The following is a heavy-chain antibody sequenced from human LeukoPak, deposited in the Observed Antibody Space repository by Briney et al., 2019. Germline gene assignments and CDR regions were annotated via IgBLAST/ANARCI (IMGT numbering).Heavy chain of an antibody. CDR2: IYYSGST. Sequence: SSETLSLTCTVSGGSISSSSYYWGWIRQPPGKGLEWIGSIYYSGSTYYNPSLKSRVTISVDTSKNQFSLKLSSVTAADTAVYYCARHAYRWLSDYWGQGALVTVSS. J-gene: IGHJ4*02. CDR3: ARHAYRWLSDY. D-gene: IGHD5-24*01. CDR1: GGSISSSSYY. V-gene: IGHV4-39*01.